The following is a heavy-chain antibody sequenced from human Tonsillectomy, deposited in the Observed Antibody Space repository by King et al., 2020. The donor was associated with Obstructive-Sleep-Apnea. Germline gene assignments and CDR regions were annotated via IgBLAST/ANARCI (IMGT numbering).Heavy chain of an antibody. J-gene: IGHJ6*02. Sequence: EVQLVESGAEVKKPGESLKISCKGSGYSFTSYWIGWVRQMPGKGLEWMGIIYPGDSDTRYSPSFQGQVTISADKSISTAYLQWSSLKASDTAMYYCVRRTQGCSGGSCYSHYGMDVWGQGTTVTVSS. CDR2: IYPGDSDT. D-gene: IGHD2-15*01. CDR3: VRRTQGCSGGSCYSHYGMDV. CDR1: GYSFTSYW. V-gene: IGHV5-51*01.